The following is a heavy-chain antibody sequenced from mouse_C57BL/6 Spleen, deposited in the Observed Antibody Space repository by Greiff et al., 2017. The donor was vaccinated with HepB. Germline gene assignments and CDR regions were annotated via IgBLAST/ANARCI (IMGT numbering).Heavy chain of an antibody. V-gene: IGHV1-74*01. D-gene: IGHD2-3*01. CDR1: GYTFTSYW. CDR2: IHPSDSDT. J-gene: IGHJ2*01. CDR3: AIEGIGKNGYSFFDY. Sequence: QVQLKQPGAELVKPGASVKVSCKASGYTFTSYWMHWVKQRPGQGLEWIGRIHPSDSDTNYNQKFKGKATLTVDKSSSTAYMQLSSLTSEDSAVYYCAIEGIGKNGYSFFDYWGQGTTLTVSS.